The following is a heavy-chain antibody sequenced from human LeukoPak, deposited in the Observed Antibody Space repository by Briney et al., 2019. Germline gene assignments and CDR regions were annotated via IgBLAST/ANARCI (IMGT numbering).Heavy chain of an antibody. CDR3: ARLPLALMVRGVIDY. V-gene: IGHV5-51*01. CDR1: GHSFTSYW. CDR2: ISPGDSEI. D-gene: IGHD3-10*01. Sequence: GESLKISCEASGHSFTSYWIGWVRQMPGKGLELMGIISPGDSEIRYSPSFQGQVTISADKSINTAYLQWSSLKASDTAMYYCARLPLALMVRGVIDYWGQGTLVTVSS. J-gene: IGHJ4*02.